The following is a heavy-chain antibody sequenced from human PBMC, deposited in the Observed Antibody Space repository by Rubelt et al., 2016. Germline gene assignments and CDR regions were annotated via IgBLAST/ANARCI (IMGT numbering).Heavy chain of an antibody. V-gene: IGHV4-39*07. CDR2: IYYSGST. Sequence: QLQLQELGPGLVKPSETLSLTCTVSGGSISSSSYYWGWIRQPPGKGLEWIGSIYYSGSTYYNPSLKSRVTISVDTSKNQFSLKRSSVTAADTAVYYCARDLKYQTPWGYWGQGTLVTVSS. CDR1: GGSISSSSYY. D-gene: IGHD4-23*01. J-gene: IGHJ4*02. CDR3: ARDLKYQTPWGY.